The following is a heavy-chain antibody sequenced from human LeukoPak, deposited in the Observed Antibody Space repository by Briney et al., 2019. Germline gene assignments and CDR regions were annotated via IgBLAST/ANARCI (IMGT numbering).Heavy chain of an antibody. D-gene: IGHD2-2*01. Sequence: ASVKVSCKASGYTFTSYDINWVRQATGQGLEWMGWMNPNSGNTGYAQKFQGRVTMTRNTSISTAYMELSSLRSEDTAVYYCARHPRSTSAWNPRSGYFDYWGQGTLVTVSS. CDR1: GYTFTSYD. CDR3: ARHPRSTSAWNPRSGYFDY. V-gene: IGHV1-8*01. J-gene: IGHJ4*02. CDR2: MNPNSGNT.